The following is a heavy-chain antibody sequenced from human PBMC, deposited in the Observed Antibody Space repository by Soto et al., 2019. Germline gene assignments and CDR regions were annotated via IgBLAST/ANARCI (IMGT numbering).Heavy chain of an antibody. D-gene: IGHD6-19*01. CDR2: IFQSGST. V-gene: IGHV4-38-2*02. Sequence: SETLSLTCAVSGYSITSGYYWGWIRQPPGKGLEWIGSIFQSGSTFYNPSLKSRATMSVDTSKNQFSLKLSSVTAADTAVYYCARDAGSGLDYFDFWGQGTLVTVSS. CDR1: GYSITSGYY. CDR3: ARDAGSGLDYFDF. J-gene: IGHJ4*02.